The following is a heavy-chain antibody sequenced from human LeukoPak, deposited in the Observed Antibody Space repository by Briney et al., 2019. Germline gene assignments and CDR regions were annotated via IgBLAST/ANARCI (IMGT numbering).Heavy chain of an antibody. D-gene: IGHD3-10*01. J-gene: IGHJ4*02. CDR2: FYSSGST. CDR1: GGSFSTYY. Sequence: SETLSLTCTVSGGSFSTYYWSWIRQPPGKSLEWIGYFYSSGSTDYNPSLRSRVTISVDTSKNQFSLKLTSVTAADTAVYYCAKVANYYYVSETYYFFEHWGQGTPVTASS. V-gene: IGHV4-59*01. CDR3: AKVANYYYVSETYYFFEH.